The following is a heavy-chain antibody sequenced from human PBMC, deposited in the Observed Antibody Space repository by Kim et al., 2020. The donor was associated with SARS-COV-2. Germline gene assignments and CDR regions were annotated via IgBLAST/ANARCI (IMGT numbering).Heavy chain of an antibody. CDR3: ARHHSSGWLSDAFDI. V-gene: IGHV4-39*01. CDR2: IYYSGST. Sequence: ETLSLTCTVSGGSISSSSYYWGWIRQPPGKGLEWIGSIYYSGSTYYNPSLKSRVTISVDTSKNQFSLKLSSVTAADTAVYYCARHHSSGWLSDAFDIWGQGTMVTVSS. J-gene: IGHJ3*02. CDR1: GGSISSSSYY. D-gene: IGHD6-19*01.